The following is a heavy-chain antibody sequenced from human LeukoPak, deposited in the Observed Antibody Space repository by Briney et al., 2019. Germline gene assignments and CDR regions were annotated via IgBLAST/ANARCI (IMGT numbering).Heavy chain of an antibody. Sequence: GRSLRLSCAASGFTFDDYAMHWVRQAPGKGLEWVSGISWNSGSIGYADSVKGRFTISRDNAKNSLYPQMNSLRAEDTALYYCVKDGNWGQGTLVTVSS. CDR2: ISWNSGSI. J-gene: IGHJ4*02. CDR3: VKDGN. V-gene: IGHV3-9*01. CDR1: GFTFDDYA.